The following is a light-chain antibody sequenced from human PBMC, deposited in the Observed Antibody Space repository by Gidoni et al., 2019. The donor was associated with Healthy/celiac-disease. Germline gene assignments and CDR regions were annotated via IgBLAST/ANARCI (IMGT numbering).Light chain of an antibody. J-gene: IGLJ3*02. CDR3: SSYTSSSTRV. Sequence: QSALTQPASVSGSTGQSITISCTGTSSDVGGYNYVSWYQQHPGKAPKLMIYEVSNRPSGVSNRFSGYKSGNTASLTISGLQAEDEADYYCSSYTSSSTRVFGGGTKLTVL. CDR1: SSDVGGYNY. V-gene: IGLV2-14*01. CDR2: EVS.